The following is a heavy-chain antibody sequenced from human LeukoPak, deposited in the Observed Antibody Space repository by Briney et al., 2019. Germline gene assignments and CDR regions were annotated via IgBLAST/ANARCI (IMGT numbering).Heavy chain of an antibody. D-gene: IGHD2/OR15-2a*01. CDR1: AGSFSGYY. CDR2: INHTGST. V-gene: IGHV4-34*01. CDR3: ARGRGYNSFDY. J-gene: IGHJ4*02. Sequence: PSETLSLASAVYAGSFSGYYWGWIRQPPGKGLEWIGEINHTGSTNYNPSLKSRVTIAVDTSKNQFFLKLSSVTAADTAVYYCARGRGYNSFDYWGQGTLVTVSS.